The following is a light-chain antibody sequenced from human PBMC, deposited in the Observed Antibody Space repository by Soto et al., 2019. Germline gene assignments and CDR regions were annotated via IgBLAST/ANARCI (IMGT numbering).Light chain of an antibody. CDR2: DAS. J-gene: IGKJ4*01. V-gene: IGKV1-5*01. CDR1: QTISTW. Sequence: DIQVTQSPPTLSASVGDRVTITCRASQTISTWMAWYQQKPGKAPKLLVYDASTLQSGVASRFSGSGSGTEFTLIISGLQPDDSATYYCQQHRSYPLTFGGGTKVDI. CDR3: QQHRSYPLT.